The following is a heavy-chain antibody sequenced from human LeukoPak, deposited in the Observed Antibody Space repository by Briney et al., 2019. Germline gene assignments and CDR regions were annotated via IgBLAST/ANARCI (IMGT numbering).Heavy chain of an antibody. CDR1: GYTFTGYY. V-gene: IGHV1-2*02. D-gene: IGHD3-9*01. Sequence: ASVKVSCKASGYTFTGYYMHWVRQAPGQGLEWMGWINPNSGGTNYAQKFQGRVTMTRDTSISTAYMELSRLRSDDTAVYYCARVDYDILTGYYIPDAFDIWGQGTMVTVSS. CDR2: INPNSGGT. CDR3: ARVDYDILTGYYIPDAFDI. J-gene: IGHJ3*02.